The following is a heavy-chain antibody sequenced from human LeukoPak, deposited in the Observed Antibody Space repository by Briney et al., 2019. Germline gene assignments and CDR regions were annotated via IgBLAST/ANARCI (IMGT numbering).Heavy chain of an antibody. Sequence: SQTLSLTCAISGDSVSRNSAAWNWIRPSPSRGLEWLGRTYYRSKWYNDYAVAVKSRITINPDTSENQFSLQLNSVTPEDTAVYYCARVMGWNYGAFDYWGQGTLVTVSS. J-gene: IGHJ4*02. D-gene: IGHD1-7*01. CDR1: GDSVSRNSAA. CDR2: TYYRSKWYN. V-gene: IGHV6-1*01. CDR3: ARVMGWNYGAFDY.